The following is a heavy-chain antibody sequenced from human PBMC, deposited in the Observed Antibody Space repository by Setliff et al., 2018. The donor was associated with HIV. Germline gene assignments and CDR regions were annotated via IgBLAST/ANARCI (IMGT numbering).Heavy chain of an antibody. V-gene: IGHV1-69*05. J-gene: IGHJ1*01. CDR1: GGTFSSYG. CDR3: ARVVVRGVTFIAEYFQH. D-gene: IGHD3-10*01. CDR2: IIPIFGTT. Sequence: SVKVSCKTSGGTFSSYGIRWVRQAPGQGLEWMGGIIPIFGTTNYAQKLQGRVTMTTDTSTSTAYMELRSLRSDDTAVYYCARVVVRGVTFIAEYFQHWGQGTLVTVSS.